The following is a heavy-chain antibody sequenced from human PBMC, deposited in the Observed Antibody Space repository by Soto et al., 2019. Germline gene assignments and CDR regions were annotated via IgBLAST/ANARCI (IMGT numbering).Heavy chain of an antibody. CDR2: IYHSGST. V-gene: IGHV4-30-2*03. CDR3: ARRDYDSSGYYSDD. CDR1: GGSISSGGYS. Sequence: SETLSLTCAVSGGSISSGGYSWSWIRQPPGKGLEWIGYIYHSGSTYYNPSLKSRVTISVDTSKNQFSLKLSSVTAADTAVYYCARRDYDSSGYYSDDWGQGTLVTVSS. D-gene: IGHD3-22*01. J-gene: IGHJ4*02.